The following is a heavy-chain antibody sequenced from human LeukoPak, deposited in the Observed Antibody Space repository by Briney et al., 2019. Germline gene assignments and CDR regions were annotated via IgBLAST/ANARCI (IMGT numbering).Heavy chain of an antibody. CDR1: GFTVSRNY. Sequence: HPGGSLRLSCAASGFTVSRNYMSWVRQAPGKGLEWVSVIYSGGSAYYADSVKGRFSISRDKSKNTLYLQMNSLRAEDTAVYYCAIRKSGNAIDYWGQGTLVTVSS. CDR2: IYSGGSA. V-gene: IGHV3-66*01. D-gene: IGHD5-12*01. CDR3: AIRKSGNAIDY. J-gene: IGHJ4*02.